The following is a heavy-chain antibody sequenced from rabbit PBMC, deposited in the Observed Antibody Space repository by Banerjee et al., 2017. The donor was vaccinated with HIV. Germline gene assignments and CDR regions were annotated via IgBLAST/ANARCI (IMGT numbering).Heavy chain of an antibody. CDR3: ARDAGSGYDL. Sequence: GDLVKPEGSLTLTCTASAFSFSNKYVMCWVRQAPGKGLEWIACIDPASSGSTLYATWAKGRFTISKTSSTTVTLQMTSLTAADTATYFCARDAGSGYDLWGQGTLVTVS. J-gene: IGHJ4*01. CDR1: AFSFSNKYV. V-gene: IGHV1S45*01. CDR2: IDPASSGST. D-gene: IGHD8-1*01.